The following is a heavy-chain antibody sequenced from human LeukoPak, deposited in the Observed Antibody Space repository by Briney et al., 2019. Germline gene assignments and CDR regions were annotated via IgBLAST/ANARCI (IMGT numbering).Heavy chain of an antibody. CDR3: AGYSGSYLVLGTFDI. Sequence: SVNVSRKPSGYTFSDYYFHWVRQAPGPGMEWMGVINPNSGGTNYAQKFQGRVTMTRDTSISTAYMELSRLRSDDTAVYYCAGYSGSYLVLGTFDIWGQGTMVTVSS. V-gene: IGHV1-2*02. CDR2: INPNSGGT. J-gene: IGHJ3*02. CDR1: GYTFSDYY. D-gene: IGHD1-26*01.